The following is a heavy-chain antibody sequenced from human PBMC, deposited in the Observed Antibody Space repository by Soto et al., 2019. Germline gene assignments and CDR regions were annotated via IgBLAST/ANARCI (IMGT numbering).Heavy chain of an antibody. Sequence: GTLRLSCAASGFTFSNAWMNWVRQAPGKGLEWVGRIKTKTDGGTTDYAAPVKGRFTISRDDSKNTRYLRMNSLKTEDTAVYYCAYSSSYNDDYYCYGMDFWCQGTTVTVSS. CDR3: AYSSSYNDDYYCYGMDF. CDR1: GFTFSNAW. V-gene: IGHV3-15*07. J-gene: IGHJ6*02. D-gene: IGHD6-6*01. CDR2: IKTKTDGGTT.